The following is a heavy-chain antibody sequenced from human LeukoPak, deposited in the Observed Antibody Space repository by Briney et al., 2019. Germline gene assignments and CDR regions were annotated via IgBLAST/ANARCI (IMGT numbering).Heavy chain of an antibody. D-gene: IGHD6-19*01. J-gene: IGHJ4*02. V-gene: IGHV3-48*01. CDR3: AMQWLVGGEYYFYY. CDR2: ITSRSDSI. CDR1: GFTFSSYN. Sequence: PGGSLRLSCAASGFTFSSYNMNWVRQAPGKGLEWVSFITSRSDSISYADSVKGRFTISRDNAKNSLYLQMNGLRAEDTAVYYCAMQWLVGGEYYFYYWGQGTLVTVSS.